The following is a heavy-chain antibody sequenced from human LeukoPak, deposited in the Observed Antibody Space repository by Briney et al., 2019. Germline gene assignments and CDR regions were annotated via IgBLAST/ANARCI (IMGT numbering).Heavy chain of an antibody. V-gene: IGHV3-74*01. J-gene: IGHJ6*03. CDR3: AREHSSGWYESYYYYMDV. CDR1: GFTFSSYW. CDR2: INSDGSST. Sequence: TGGSLRLSCAASGFTFSSYWMHWVRQAPGKGLVWVSRINSDGSSTSYADSVKGRFTISRDNAKNTLYLRMNSLRAEDTAVYYCAREHSSGWYESYYYYMDVWGKGTTVTVSS. D-gene: IGHD6-19*01.